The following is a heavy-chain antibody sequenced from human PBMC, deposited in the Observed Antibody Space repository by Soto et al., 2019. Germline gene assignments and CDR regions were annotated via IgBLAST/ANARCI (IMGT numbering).Heavy chain of an antibody. D-gene: IGHD3-22*01. Sequence: ASVKVSCKASGYTFTSYYMHWVRQAPGQGLEWMGIINPSGGSTSYAQKFQGRVTMTSDTSTSTVYMELSSLRSADTAVYYCARDVSLIVVVITGGMDVWGQGTTVTVSS. J-gene: IGHJ6*02. CDR3: ARDVSLIVVVITGGMDV. CDR2: INPSGGST. CDR1: GYTFTSYY. V-gene: IGHV1-46*01.